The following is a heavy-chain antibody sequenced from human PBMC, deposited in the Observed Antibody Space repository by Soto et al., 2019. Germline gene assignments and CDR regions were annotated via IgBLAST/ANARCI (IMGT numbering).Heavy chain of an antibody. V-gene: IGHV3-23*01. D-gene: IGHD2-2*01. CDR1: WFTLCRFA. CDR2: ISGSGGST. Sequence: PGGGPGLSFSPSWFTLCRFAMGWGRPGPGEGVEWVSAISGSGGSTYYADSVKGRFTISRDNSKNTLYLQMNSLRAEDTAVYYCAMTFYCSSTSCYAGTFDYWGQGTLVTVS. J-gene: IGHJ4*02. CDR3: AMTFYCSSTSCYAGTFDY.